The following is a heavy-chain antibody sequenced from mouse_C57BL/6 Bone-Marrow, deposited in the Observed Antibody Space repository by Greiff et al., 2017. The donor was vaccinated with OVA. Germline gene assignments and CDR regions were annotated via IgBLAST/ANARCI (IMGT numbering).Heavy chain of an antibody. J-gene: IGHJ2*01. Sequence: EVQRVESGGGLVQPGGSMKLSCVASGFTFSNYWMNWVRQSPEKGLEWVAQIRLKSDNYATHYAVSVKGRFTISRDESKSMVYLQMNNLRAEDTGIYYCTSKNFDYWGQGTTLTVSS. CDR1: GFTFSNYW. CDR3: TSKNFDY. V-gene: IGHV6-3*01. CDR2: IRLKSDNYAT.